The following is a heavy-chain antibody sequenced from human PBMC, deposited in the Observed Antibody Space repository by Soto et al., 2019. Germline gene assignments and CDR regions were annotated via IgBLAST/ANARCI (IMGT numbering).Heavy chain of an antibody. CDR3: ARDRIYSSSWYDY. J-gene: IGHJ4*02. CDR2: ISYDGSNK. Sequence: XXSLRLSCAASGFTFSSYAMHWVLQAPGKGLEWVAVISYDGSNKYYADSVKGRFTISRDNSKNTLYLQMNSLRAEDTAVYYCARDRIYSSSWYDYWGQGTLVTVSS. CDR1: GFTFSSYA. D-gene: IGHD6-13*01. V-gene: IGHV3-30-3*01.